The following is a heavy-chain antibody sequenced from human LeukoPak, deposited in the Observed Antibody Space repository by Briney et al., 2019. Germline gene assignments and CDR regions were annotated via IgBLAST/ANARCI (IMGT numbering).Heavy chain of an antibody. D-gene: IGHD2-15*01. Sequence: GGSLRLSCAASEFTFSGSAMHWVRQASGKGLEWVGRIRSKTNSYATAYAASVRGRFTIFRDDSKNTAYLQMNSLKTEDTAVYYCTRVYCSGGSCYDAFDIWGQGTMVTVSS. CDR1: EFTFSGSA. J-gene: IGHJ3*02. CDR3: TRVYCSGGSCYDAFDI. V-gene: IGHV3-73*01. CDR2: IRSKTNSYAT.